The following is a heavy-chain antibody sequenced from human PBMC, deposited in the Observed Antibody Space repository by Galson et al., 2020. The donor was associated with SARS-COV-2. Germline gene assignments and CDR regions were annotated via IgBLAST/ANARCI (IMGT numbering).Heavy chain of an antibody. J-gene: IGHJ4*02. CDR1: GFTFSSYA. CDR2: ISYDGSNK. Sequence: GGSLRLSCAASGFTFSSYAMHWVRQAPGKGLEWVAVISYDGSNKYYADSVKGRFTISRDNSKNTLYLQMNSLRSEDTAVYYCALSSGSYYTGNFDYWGQGTLVTVSS. CDR3: ALSSGSYYTGNFDY. V-gene: IGHV3-30*04. D-gene: IGHD3-10*01.